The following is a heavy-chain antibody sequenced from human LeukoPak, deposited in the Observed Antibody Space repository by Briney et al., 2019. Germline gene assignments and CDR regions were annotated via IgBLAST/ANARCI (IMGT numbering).Heavy chain of an antibody. V-gene: IGHV3-48*03. CDR3: ARDGNSGYDPDAFDI. Sequence: GGSLRLSCAASEFTFSSYEMNWVRQAPGKGLEWVSYISSSGSTIYYADSVKGRFTVSRDNPKNSLYLQMNSLRAEDTAVYYCARDGNSGYDPDAFDIWGQGTMVTVSS. CDR1: EFTFSSYE. D-gene: IGHD5-12*01. J-gene: IGHJ3*02. CDR2: ISSSGSTI.